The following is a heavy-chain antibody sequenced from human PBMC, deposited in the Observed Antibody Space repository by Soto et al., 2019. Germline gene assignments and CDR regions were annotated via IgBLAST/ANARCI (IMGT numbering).Heavy chain of an antibody. J-gene: IGHJ4*02. Sequence: QLQLQESGPGLVKPSATLSLTCFVSGCSISSNNYYWGWIRQPPGKGLEWIGSMSYSRSTYYNPSLKGRVTISVDTSKNQFSLKLTSVTAADTAVYYCASHLRPTNGGGGYFDYWGQGPLVTVSS. CDR3: ASHLRPTNGGGGYFDY. CDR2: MSYSRST. D-gene: IGHD3-16*01. CDR1: GCSISSNNYY. V-gene: IGHV4-39*01.